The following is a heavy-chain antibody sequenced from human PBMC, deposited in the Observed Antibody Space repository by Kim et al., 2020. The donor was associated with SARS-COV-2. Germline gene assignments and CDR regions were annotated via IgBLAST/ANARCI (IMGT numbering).Heavy chain of an antibody. V-gene: IGHV3-30*18. J-gene: IGHJ4*02. CDR2: ISYDGSNK. Sequence: GGSLRLSCAVSGFTFSSYGMHWVRQAPGKGLEWVAVISYDGSNKYYADSVKGRFTISRDNSKNTLYLQMNSLRAEDTAVYYCAKKDGYNYPYWGQGTLVTVSS. CDR3: AKKDGYNYPY. D-gene: IGHD5-12*01. CDR1: GFTFSSYG.